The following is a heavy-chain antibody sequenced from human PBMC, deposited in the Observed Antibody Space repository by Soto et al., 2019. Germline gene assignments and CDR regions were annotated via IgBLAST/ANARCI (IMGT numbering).Heavy chain of an antibody. V-gene: IGHV1-2*04. CDR1: GYTFTGYY. CDR2: INPNSGGT. D-gene: IGHD6-19*01. J-gene: IGHJ3*02. CDR3: ARTDSSGDAFDI. Sequence: ALVKVSCKASGYTFTGYYMRWVRQAPGQGLEWMGWINPNSGGTNYAQKFQGWVTMTRDTSISTAYMELSRLRSDDTAVYYCARTDSSGDAFDIWGQGTMVTVSS.